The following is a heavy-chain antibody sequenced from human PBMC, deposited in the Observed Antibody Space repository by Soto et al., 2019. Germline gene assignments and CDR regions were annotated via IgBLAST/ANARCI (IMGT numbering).Heavy chain of an antibody. V-gene: IGHV3-74*01. CDR3: AKEVEYSSSWSDIDY. CDR2: INSDGSRT. CDR1: GFTFSTYS. D-gene: IGHD6-13*01. J-gene: IGHJ4*02. Sequence: GGSLRLSCAASGFTFSTYSMNWVRQAPGKGLEWVSRINSDGSRTTYADSVKGRFTISRDNAKNMLHLQMNSLRAEDTAVYYCAKEVEYSSSWSDIDYWGQGTLVTVSS.